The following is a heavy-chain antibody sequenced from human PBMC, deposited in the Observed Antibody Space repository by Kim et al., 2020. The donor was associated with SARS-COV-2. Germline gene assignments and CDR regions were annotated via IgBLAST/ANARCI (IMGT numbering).Heavy chain of an antibody. J-gene: IGHJ4*02. CDR3: ATEFSAISAGDY. Sequence: GGSLRLSCAASGFTFSSYWMSWVRQAPGKGLEWVANIKQDGSEKYYVDSVKGLFTISRDNAKNSLYLQMNSLRAEDTAVYYCATEFSAISAGDYWGQGTLVTVSS. CDR1: GFTFSSYW. CDR2: IKQDGSEK. D-gene: IGHD6-13*01. V-gene: IGHV3-7*03.